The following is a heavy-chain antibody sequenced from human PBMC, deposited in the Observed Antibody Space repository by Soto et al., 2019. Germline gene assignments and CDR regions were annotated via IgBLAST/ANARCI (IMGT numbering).Heavy chain of an antibody. D-gene: IGHD3-3*01. CDR1: SGSISSGGYS. V-gene: IGHV4-30-2*01. Sequence: PWETLSLTCAVSSGSISSGGYSWSWIRQPPGKGLEWIGYIYHSGSTYYNPSLKSRVTISVDRSKNQFSLKLSSVTAADTAVYYCARVNDFWSGMFDYWGQGTLVTVSS. J-gene: IGHJ4*02. CDR2: IYHSGST. CDR3: ARVNDFWSGMFDY.